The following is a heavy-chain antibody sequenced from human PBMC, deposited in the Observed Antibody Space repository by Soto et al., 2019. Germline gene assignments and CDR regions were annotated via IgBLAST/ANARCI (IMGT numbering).Heavy chain of an antibody. CDR1: GGTFSRYA. Sequence: GASVKVSCKASGGTFSRYAISWVRQAPGQGLEWMGGIIPLFGKASYAQKFQGRVTITADESTSTAYMELSSLRSEDTAVYYCARDGTLFDSSGYYYLYWGQGTLVTVSS. CDR2: IIPLFGKA. D-gene: IGHD3-22*01. V-gene: IGHV1-69*13. CDR3: ARDGTLFDSSGYYYLY. J-gene: IGHJ4*02.